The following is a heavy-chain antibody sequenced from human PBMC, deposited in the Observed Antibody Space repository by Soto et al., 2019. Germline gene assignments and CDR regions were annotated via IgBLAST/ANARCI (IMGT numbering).Heavy chain of an antibody. D-gene: IGHD1-26*01. CDR1: GYTFTGYY. CDR2: INPNSGGT. CDR3: ARGGVLKWELILYYFDY. Sequence: GASVKVSCKASGYTFTGYYMHWVRQAPGQGLEGMGWINPNSGGTNYAQKFQGWVTMTRDTSISTAYMELSRLRSDDTAVYYCARGGVLKWELILYYFDYWGQGTLVTVSS. V-gene: IGHV1-2*04. J-gene: IGHJ4*02.